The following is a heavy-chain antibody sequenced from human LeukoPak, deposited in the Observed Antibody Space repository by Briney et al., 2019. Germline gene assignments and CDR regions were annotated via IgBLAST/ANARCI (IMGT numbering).Heavy chain of an antibody. V-gene: IGHV4-39*01. J-gene: IGHJ3*02. CDR1: GGSISSSGYY. CDR2: IYYSGST. CDR3: ASAPSDAFDI. Sequence: SETLSLSCTVSGGSISSSGYYWGWIRQPPGKGLEWIGSIYYSGSTYYNPSLKSRVTISVDPSKNQFPLELSSVTAADTARYYWASAPSDAFDIWGQGTMVTVSS.